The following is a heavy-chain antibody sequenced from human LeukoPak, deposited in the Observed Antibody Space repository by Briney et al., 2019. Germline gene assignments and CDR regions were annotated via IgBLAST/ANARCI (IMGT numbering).Heavy chain of an antibody. J-gene: IGHJ3*01. CDR2: IYYSGST. D-gene: IGHD3-10*01. CDR3: ARAAIWNNYHYPFDV. CDR1: GGSISSYY. V-gene: IGHV4-59*08. Sequence: SETLSLTCTVSGGSISSYYWSWIRQPPGKGLEWIGYIYYSGSTNYNPSLKSRVTISVDTSKNQFSLKLNSVAAADTAIYYCARAAIWNNYHYPFDVWGLGTMVSVSS.